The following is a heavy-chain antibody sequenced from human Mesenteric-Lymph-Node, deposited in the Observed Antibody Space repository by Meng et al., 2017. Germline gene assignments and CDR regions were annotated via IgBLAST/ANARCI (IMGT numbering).Heavy chain of an antibody. J-gene: IGHJ4*02. CDR3: ARVYSGSYPTYFDY. D-gene: IGHD1-26*01. V-gene: IGHV1-3*01. CDR2: INAGNGNT. Sequence: VQLVQSGAEVKEPGASVKVSCKASGYTFTSYAMHWVRQAPGQRLEWMGWINAGNGNTKYSQKFQGRVTITRDTSASTAYMELSSLRSEDTAVYYCARVYSGSYPTYFDYWGQGTLVTVSS. CDR1: GYTFTSYA.